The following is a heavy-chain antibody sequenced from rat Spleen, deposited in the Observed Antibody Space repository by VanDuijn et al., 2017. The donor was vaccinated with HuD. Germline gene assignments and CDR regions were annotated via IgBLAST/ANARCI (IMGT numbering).Heavy chain of an antibody. Sequence: EVQLVESGGGLVQPGRSLKLSCEASGFIFSNNYMAWVRQAPTKGLEWVAYISAGGGSTYYRDSVKGRFTISRDNAKSTLYLQMDSLRSEDTATYYCTTDRVASYYFDYWGQGVMVTVSS. V-gene: IGHV5-27*01. CDR1: GFIFSNNY. CDR3: TTDRVASYYFDY. J-gene: IGHJ2*01. CDR2: ISAGGGST.